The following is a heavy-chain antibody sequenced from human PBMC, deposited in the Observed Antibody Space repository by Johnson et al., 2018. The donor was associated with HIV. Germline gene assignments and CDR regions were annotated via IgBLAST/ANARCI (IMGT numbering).Heavy chain of an antibody. CDR1: GFTFCSYG. J-gene: IGHJ3*02. CDR2: ISYDESNK. D-gene: IGHD1-26*01. V-gene: IGHV3-30*03. Sequence: VVQPRRSLRLSCAASGFTFCSYGMHCLRPAPGKGPGWVAVISYDESNKYYADSVKRRFTISRDNSKNTALYYCARVRERWELLLSDGSDIWGQGTMVTVSS. CDR3: GSDI.